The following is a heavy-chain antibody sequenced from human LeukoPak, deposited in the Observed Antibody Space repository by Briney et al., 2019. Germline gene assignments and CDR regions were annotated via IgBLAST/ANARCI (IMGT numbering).Heavy chain of an antibody. J-gene: IGHJ4*02. Sequence: PSETLSLTCTVSGGSISSYYWSWIRQPPGKGLEWIGYIYYSGSTNYNPSLKSRVTISVDTFKNQFSLKLSSVTAADTAVYYCARDPGWGFDYWGQGTLVTVSS. CDR2: IYYSGST. V-gene: IGHV4-59*01. D-gene: IGHD3-16*01. CDR3: ARDPGWGFDY. CDR1: GGSISSYY.